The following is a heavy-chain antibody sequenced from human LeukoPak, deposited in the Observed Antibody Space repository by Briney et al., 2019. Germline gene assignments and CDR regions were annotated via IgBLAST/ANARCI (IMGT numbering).Heavy chain of an antibody. Sequence: GGFLRLSCEASGFTFGSHAMYWVRPAPGKGLEWVAGIFGSGGSPHYADSVKGRFTISRDNSRNTVYLQINSLRADDTAVYYCGKTTVGYSSGQKPAWPVDYWGQGTQVTVSS. V-gene: IGHV3-23*01. CDR1: GFTFGSHA. CDR3: GKTTVGYSSGQKPAWPVDY. D-gene: IGHD5-18*01. J-gene: IGHJ4*02. CDR2: IFGSGGSP.